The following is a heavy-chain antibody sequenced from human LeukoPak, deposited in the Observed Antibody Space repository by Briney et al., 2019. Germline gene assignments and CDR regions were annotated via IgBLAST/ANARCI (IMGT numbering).Heavy chain of an antibody. J-gene: IGHJ3*02. D-gene: IGHD2-2*01. CDR3: ARDPSLMRIECSSTSCPNDAFDI. CDR1: GYSISSDYY. CDR2: IHYSGYT. Sequence: SETLSLTCTVSGYSISSDYYWGWIRQPPGKGLEWIGSIHYSGYTYYNPSLKSRVTKSVDMSKNQFSLQLNSVTPEDTAVYYCARDPSLMRIECSSTSCPNDAFDIWGQGTMVTVSS. V-gene: IGHV4-38-2*02.